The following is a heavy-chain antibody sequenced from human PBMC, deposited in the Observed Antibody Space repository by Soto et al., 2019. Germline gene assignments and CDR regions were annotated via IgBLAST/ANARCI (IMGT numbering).Heavy chain of an antibody. J-gene: IGHJ4*02. V-gene: IGHV3-48*02. CDR3: ARGRWAVCSGGSFRYFDY. D-gene: IGHD2-15*01. CDR1: GFTFSSYS. Sequence: EVQLVESGGGLVQPGGSLRLSCAASGFTFSSYSMNWVRQAPGKGLERVSYISSSSSTIYYADPVKCRFTISRDNAKNSPCLQMNSLRDEDTAVYYCARGRWAVCSGGSFRYFDYWGQGTLVTVSS. CDR2: ISSSSSTI.